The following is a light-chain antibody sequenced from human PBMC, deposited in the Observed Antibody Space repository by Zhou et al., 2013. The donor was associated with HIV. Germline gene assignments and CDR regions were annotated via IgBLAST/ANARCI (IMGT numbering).Light chain of an antibody. J-gene: IGKJ3*01. V-gene: IGKV1-NL1*01. Sequence: DIQMTQSPSSLSASVGDRVTITCRASQGISNSLAWYHQKPGKAPKLLLYAASRLESGVPSRFSGGGSGTDFNLTISSLQPEDFATYYCQQSYSTPFTFGPGTKVDIK. CDR3: QQSYSTPFT. CDR2: AAS. CDR1: QGISNS.